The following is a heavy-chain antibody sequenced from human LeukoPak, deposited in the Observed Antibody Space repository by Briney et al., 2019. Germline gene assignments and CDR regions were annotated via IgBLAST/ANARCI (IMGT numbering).Heavy chain of an antibody. D-gene: IGHD6-13*01. V-gene: IGHV3-48*01. Sequence: GGSLRLSCAASGFTFSRDSMNWVRQAPGKGLEWVSYINGGGSPIYYADSVRGRFTISRDNVKNSLYLQMNSLRAEDTAVYYCARDRSREFDYWGQGTLVTVSS. J-gene: IGHJ4*02. CDR3: ARDRSREFDY. CDR1: GFTFSRDS. CDR2: INGGGSPI.